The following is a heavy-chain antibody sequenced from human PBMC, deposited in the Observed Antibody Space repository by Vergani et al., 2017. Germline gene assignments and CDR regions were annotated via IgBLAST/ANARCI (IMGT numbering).Heavy chain of an antibody. V-gene: IGHV3-30*03. CDR3: ARDFLTRVTTLDYYYMGV. CDR2: ISYDGNKK. CDR1: GFTFSSYG. D-gene: IGHD1-1*01. J-gene: IGHJ6*03. Sequence: VQLVESGGGLVKPGGSLRLSCAASGFTFSSYGVHWVRQAPGKGLEWVSVISYDGNKKNYADSVKGRFTISRDNSKNTLYLEMNALRAEDTAVYYCARDFLTRVTTLDYYYMGVWGKGTTVTVSS.